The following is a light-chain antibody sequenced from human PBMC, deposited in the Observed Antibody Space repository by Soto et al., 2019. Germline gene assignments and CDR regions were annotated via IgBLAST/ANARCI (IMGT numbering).Light chain of an antibody. Sequence: EIVLTQSPGTLSLSPGERATLSCRASQSISSNYLAWYQLKPVQAPRLLIYDASTRATGIPARVSGSGSGTDFTLTISRMEPEDFAVYSCHQYGRSPRTFGQGTRLEIK. CDR3: HQYGRSPRT. V-gene: IGKV3-20*01. J-gene: IGKJ5*01. CDR1: QSISSNY. CDR2: DAS.